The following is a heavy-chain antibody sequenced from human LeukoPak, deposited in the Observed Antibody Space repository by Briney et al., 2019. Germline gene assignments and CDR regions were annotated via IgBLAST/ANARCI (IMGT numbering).Heavy chain of an antibody. Sequence: PGGSLRLSCAASGFTFSSYSMNWVRQAPGKGLEWVSSISSSSSYIYYADSVKGRFTISRDNAKNSLYLQMNSLRAEDTAVYYCARDLWLRLGFGLIDYWGQGTLVTVSS. CDR2: ISSSSSYI. V-gene: IGHV3-21*01. CDR3: ARDLWLRLGFGLIDY. D-gene: IGHD5-12*01. CDR1: GFTFSSYS. J-gene: IGHJ4*02.